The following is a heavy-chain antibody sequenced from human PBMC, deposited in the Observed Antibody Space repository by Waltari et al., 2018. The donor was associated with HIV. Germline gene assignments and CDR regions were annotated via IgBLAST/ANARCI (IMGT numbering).Heavy chain of an antibody. CDR1: GYTFTRYD. V-gene: IGHV1-8*01. D-gene: IGHD3-10*01. CDR2: MNPNSGNT. CDR3: ARVYYYDSGSYRPFFEY. J-gene: IGHJ4*02. Sequence: QVQLVQSGAEVKKPGASVKVSCKASGYTFTRYDINWVRQATGQGLEWMGWMNPNSGNTGYTQKFQGRVTMTRNTSISTAYMELSSLRSEDTAMYYCARVYYYDSGSYRPFFEYWGQGTLVTVSS.